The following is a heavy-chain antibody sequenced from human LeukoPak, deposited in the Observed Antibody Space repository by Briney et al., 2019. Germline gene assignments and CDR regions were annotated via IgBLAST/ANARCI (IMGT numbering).Heavy chain of an antibody. V-gene: IGHV4-39*01. Sequence: PSETLSLTCTVSGGSISSSSYYWGWIRQPPGKGLEWIGSIYYSGSTYYNPSLKSRVTISVDTSKNQFSLKLSSVTAADTAVYYCARSTAAMRYYYYYYMDVWGKGTTVTVSS. J-gene: IGHJ6*03. D-gene: IGHD2-2*01. CDR2: IYYSGST. CDR3: ARSTAAMRYYYYYYMDV. CDR1: GGSISSSSYY.